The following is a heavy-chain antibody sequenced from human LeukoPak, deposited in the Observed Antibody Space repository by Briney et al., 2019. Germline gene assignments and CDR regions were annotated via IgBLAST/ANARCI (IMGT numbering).Heavy chain of an antibody. J-gene: IGHJ5*02. CDR2: ISDSGSI. Sequence: SETLSLTCTVSGGSISSYYWSWIRQPPGKGLEWIGYISDSGSINDNPSLKSRVTISVDESKNQFSLKLSSVTAADTAVYYCARLSWPGRGSRFDPWGQGTLVTVSS. V-gene: IGHV4-59*01. D-gene: IGHD2/OR15-2a*01. CDR3: ARLSWPGRGSRFDP. CDR1: GGSISSYY.